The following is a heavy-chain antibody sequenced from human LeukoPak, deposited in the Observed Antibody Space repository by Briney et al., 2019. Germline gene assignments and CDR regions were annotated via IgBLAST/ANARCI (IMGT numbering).Heavy chain of an antibody. CDR1: GGSISSYY. Sequence: SETLSLTCTVSGGSISSYYWSWIRQPPGKGLEWIGYIYYSGSTNYNPSLKSRVTISVDTSKNQFSLKLSSVTAADTAVYYCAREHLGWLRHAEYFQHWGQGTLVTVSS. J-gene: IGHJ1*01. CDR3: AREHLGWLRHAEYFQH. CDR2: IYYSGST. V-gene: IGHV4-59*12. D-gene: IGHD5-12*01.